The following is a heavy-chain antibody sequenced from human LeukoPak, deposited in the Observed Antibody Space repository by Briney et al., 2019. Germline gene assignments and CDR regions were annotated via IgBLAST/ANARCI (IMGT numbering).Heavy chain of an antibody. D-gene: IGHD3-9*01. Sequence: GGSLRLSCAASGFTFSNSALNWVRQVPGKGLEWVSSIDYDSSHIYYAASVRGRFTISRDNARNSVYLQMNSLRVEDTAVYYCARDPLRYLRVGHYDYWGQGTLVAVSS. CDR2: IDYDSSHI. J-gene: IGHJ4*02. CDR1: GFTFSNSA. CDR3: ARDPLRYLRVGHYDY. V-gene: IGHV3-21*01.